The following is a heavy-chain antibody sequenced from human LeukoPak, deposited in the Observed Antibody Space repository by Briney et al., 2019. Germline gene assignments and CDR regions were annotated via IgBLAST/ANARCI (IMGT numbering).Heavy chain of an antibody. CDR2: INPNSGGT. D-gene: IGHD1-26*01. CDR1: GYTFTGYY. V-gene: IGHV1-2*02. CDR3: ARWEVYTGIVGATDY. J-gene: IGHJ4*02. Sequence: GASVKVSCKASGYTFTGYYMHWVRQAPGQGLEWMGWINPNSGGTNYAQKFQGRVTMTRDTSISTAYMELSRLRSDDTAVYYCARWEVYTGIVGATDYWGQGTLVTVSS.